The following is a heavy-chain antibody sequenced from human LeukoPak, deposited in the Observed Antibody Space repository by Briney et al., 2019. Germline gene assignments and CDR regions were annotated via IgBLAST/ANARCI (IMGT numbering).Heavy chain of an antibody. CDR3: ARYHPLNWGPNWFDP. CDR2: INPSGGGT. Sequence: ASVKVSCKASGYTFNNHYMYWVRQAPGQGLEWMGVINPSGGGTSYAQKFQGRVTMTRDTSTRTVYMEVNSLRSEDTAVYYCARYHPLNWGPNWFDPWGQGTLVTVSS. D-gene: IGHD7-27*01. V-gene: IGHV1-46*02. CDR1: GYTFNNHY. J-gene: IGHJ5*02.